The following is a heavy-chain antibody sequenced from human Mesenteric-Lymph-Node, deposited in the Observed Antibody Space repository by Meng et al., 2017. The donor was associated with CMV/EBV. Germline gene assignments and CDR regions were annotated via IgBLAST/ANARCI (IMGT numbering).Heavy chain of an antibody. D-gene: IGHD3-16*01. CDR3: AREHDYDRSYQENWFDP. CDR1: SVSSDGYC. V-gene: IGHV4-61*08. Sequence: SVSSDGYCWNWIRQPPGKELEWIGYIYYRGSTDYNPSLKSRVTISVDTSKNQFSLRLSSVTAADTAMYYCAREHDYDRSYQENWFDPWGQGTLVTVSS. CDR2: IYYRGST. J-gene: IGHJ5*02.